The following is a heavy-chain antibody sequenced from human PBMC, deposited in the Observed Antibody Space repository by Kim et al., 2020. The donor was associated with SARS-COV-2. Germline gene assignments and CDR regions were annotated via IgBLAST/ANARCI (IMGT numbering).Heavy chain of an antibody. J-gene: IGHJ6*02. CDR3: ARDLHDVWTGYPLASGMDV. CDR1: GFTFSSYA. V-gene: IGHV3-30*04. Sequence: GGSLRLSCAASGFTFSSYAMNWVRQAPGKGLEWVAVISHDGSSTYYADSVKGRVTISRDKSKHILYLQMNSLRTEDTAVYYCARDLHDVWTGYPLASGMDVWGQGTTVTVSS. CDR2: ISHDGSST. D-gene: IGHD3-3*01.